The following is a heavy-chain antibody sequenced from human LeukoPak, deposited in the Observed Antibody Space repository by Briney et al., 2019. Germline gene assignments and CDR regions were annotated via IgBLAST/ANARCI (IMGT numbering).Heavy chain of an antibody. CDR2: ISSSGSTI. V-gene: IGHV3-48*03. Sequence: PGGSLRLSCAASGFTFSSYEMNWVRQAPGKGLEWVSYISSSGSTIYYADSVKGRFTISRDNAKNSLYLQMNSLRAEDTAVYYCARGVLDSITMVNWFDPWGQGTLVTVSS. D-gene: IGHD3-10*01. CDR3: ARGVLDSITMVNWFDP. J-gene: IGHJ5*02. CDR1: GFTFSSYE.